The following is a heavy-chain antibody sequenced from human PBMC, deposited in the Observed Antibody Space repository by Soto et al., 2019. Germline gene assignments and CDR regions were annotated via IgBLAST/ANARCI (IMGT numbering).Heavy chain of an antibody. V-gene: IGHV4-34*01. Sequence: SETLSLTCAVYVGSFSCYYWIWIRQPPGKGLEWIGEINHSGSTNYNPSLKSRVTISVDTSKNQFSLKLSSVTAADTAVYYCARQRWQYLRGSMDVWGQGTTVTVSS. CDR3: ARQRWQYLRGSMDV. D-gene: IGHD2-2*01. CDR2: INHSGST. CDR1: VGSFSCYY. J-gene: IGHJ6*02.